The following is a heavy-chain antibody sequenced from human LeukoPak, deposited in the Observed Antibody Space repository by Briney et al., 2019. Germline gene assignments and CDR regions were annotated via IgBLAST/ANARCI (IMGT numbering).Heavy chain of an antibody. CDR3: ARGRLCYYDSSGYLLMDYFDY. CDR2: INWNGGST. Sequence: GGSLRLSCAASGFTFDDYGMSWVRQARGKGLEWVSGINWNGGSTGYGDSGKGRFTIARDKGKNSLYLQMHSLRAEDTALYYCARGRLCYYDSSGYLLMDYFDYWGQGTLVTVSS. CDR1: GFTFDDYG. J-gene: IGHJ4*02. D-gene: IGHD3-22*01. V-gene: IGHV3-20*04.